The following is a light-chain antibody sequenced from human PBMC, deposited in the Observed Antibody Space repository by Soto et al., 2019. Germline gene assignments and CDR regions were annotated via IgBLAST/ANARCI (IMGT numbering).Light chain of an antibody. CDR3: QQYGSSPFT. CDR2: GAS. CDR1: QSVTINY. Sequence: EIVLTQSPATLSVSPGERATLSCRSSQSVTINYLAWYQQKPGQAPRLLIYGASTRATGIPDRFTGSGPGTDFTLTISRLETEDFAVYLCQQYGSSPFTFGPGTKVDIK. J-gene: IGKJ3*01. V-gene: IGKV3-20*01.